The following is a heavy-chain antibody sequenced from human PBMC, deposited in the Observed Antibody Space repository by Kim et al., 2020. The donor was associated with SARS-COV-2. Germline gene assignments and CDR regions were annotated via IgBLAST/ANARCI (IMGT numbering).Heavy chain of an antibody. CDR3: TTQTSGYDYYYYYYGMDV. J-gene: IGHJ6*02. D-gene: IGHD5-12*01. CDR1: GFTFSGSA. Sequence: GGSLRLSCAASGFTFSGSAMHWVRQASGKGLEWVGRIRSKANSYATAYAASVKGRFTISRDDSKNTAYLQMNSLKTEDTAVYYCTTQTSGYDYYYYYYGMDVWGQGTTVTVSS. CDR2: IRSKANSYAT. V-gene: IGHV3-73*01.